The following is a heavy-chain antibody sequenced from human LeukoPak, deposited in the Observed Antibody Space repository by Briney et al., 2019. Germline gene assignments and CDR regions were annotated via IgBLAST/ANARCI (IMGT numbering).Heavy chain of an antibody. CDR3: ASTLVDDAFDI. D-gene: IGHD2-8*02. V-gene: IGHV4-4*07. CDR1: GGSISSYC. CDR2: IYTSGST. J-gene: IGHJ3*02. Sequence: SETLSLTCTVSGGSISSYCWSWIRQPAGKGLEWIGHIYTSGSTNYNPSLKSRVTMSVDTSKNQFSLKLSSVTAADTAVYYCASTLVDDAFDIWGQGTMVTVSS.